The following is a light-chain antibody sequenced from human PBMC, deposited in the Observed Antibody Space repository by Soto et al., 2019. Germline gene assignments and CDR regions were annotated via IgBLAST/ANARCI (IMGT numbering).Light chain of an antibody. CDR3: CSYAGNSSPYV. J-gene: IGLJ1*01. CDR2: EGS. CDR1: RSDVGSYNL. V-gene: IGLV2-23*01. Sequence: QSVLTQPASVSGSPGQSITISCTGTRSDVGSYNLVSWYQQHPGKAPKLMIYEGSRRPSGVSNRFSGSKSGNTASLTISGLQAEDEADYYCCSYAGNSSPYVFGTGTKVTVL.